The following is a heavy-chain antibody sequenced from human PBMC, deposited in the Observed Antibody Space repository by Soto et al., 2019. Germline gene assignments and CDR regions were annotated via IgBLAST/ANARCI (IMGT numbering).Heavy chain of an antibody. CDR1: GGSISSYY. CDR2: IYYSGST. CDR3: ARLNGAFEWQGFDP. J-gene: IGHJ5*02. D-gene: IGHD3-3*01. Sequence: SETLSLTCTVSGGSISSYYWSWIRQPPGKGLEWIGYIYYSGSTNYNPSLKSRVTISVDTSKNQFSLKLSSVTAADTAVYYCARLNGAFEWQGFDPWDQGTLVTVSS. V-gene: IGHV4-59*08.